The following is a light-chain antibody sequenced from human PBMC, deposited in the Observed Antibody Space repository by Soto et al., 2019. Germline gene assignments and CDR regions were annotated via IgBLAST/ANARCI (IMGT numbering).Light chain of an antibody. CDR2: GAS. CDR3: QQYNNWPWT. V-gene: IGKV3-15*01. Sequence: EIVLTQSPATLSLSPGERATLSCRASQTVSSNLAWYQXKPGQAXXXLFYGASTRATGIPARFSGSGSGTEFTLTVSSLQSEDFAVYYCQQYNNWPWTFGQGTKVDIK. CDR1: QTVSSN. J-gene: IGKJ1*01.